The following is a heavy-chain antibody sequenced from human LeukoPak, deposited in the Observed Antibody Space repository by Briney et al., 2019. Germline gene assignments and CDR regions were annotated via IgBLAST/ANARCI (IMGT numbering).Heavy chain of an antibody. V-gene: IGHV3-23*01. CDR2: ISGSGSGDST. Sequence: GGSLRLSCAASGFTFSSYAMNWVRQAPGKGLEWVSAISGSGSGDSTYYADSVKGRFTISRDNSKNTLYLQMNSLRAEDTAVYYCAKAHWPMVRGPMVLDAFDIWGQGTMVTVSS. D-gene: IGHD3-10*01. CDR3: AKAHWPMVRGPMVLDAFDI. J-gene: IGHJ3*02. CDR1: GFTFSSYA.